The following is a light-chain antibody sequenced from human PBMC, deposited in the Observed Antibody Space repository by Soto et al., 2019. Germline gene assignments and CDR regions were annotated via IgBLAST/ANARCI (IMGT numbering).Light chain of an antibody. CDR2: DAS. CDR3: QQYDSVLGT. J-gene: IGKJ1*01. CDR1: QSVYSW. V-gene: IGKV1-5*01. Sequence: EIQITQSPSTLSASVGDRVTITCRASQSVYSWLAWYQQKPGKAPNLLIYDASSLESGVPSRFSGSGSGTEFTLTISSLQPDDFATYYCQQYDSVLGTFGPGTKVDI.